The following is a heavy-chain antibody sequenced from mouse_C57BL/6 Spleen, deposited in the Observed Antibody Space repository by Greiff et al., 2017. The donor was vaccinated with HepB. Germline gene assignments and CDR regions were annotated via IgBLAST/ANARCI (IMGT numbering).Heavy chain of an antibody. CDR2: IRNKANGYTT. V-gene: IGHV7-3*01. CDR3: AREYDYGSSGFAY. J-gene: IGHJ3*01. D-gene: IGHD1-1*01. CDR1: GFTFTDYY. Sequence: DVMLVESGGGLVQPGGSLSLSCAASGFTFTDYYMSWVRQPPGKALEWLGFIRNKANGYTTEYSASVKGRFTITRDNSQSIIYLQMNALSAEDSAMYYGAREYDYGSSGFAYWGQGTLVTVSA.